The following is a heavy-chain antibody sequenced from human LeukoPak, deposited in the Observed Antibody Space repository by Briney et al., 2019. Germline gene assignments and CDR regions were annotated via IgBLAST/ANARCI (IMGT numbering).Heavy chain of an antibody. Sequence: PGGSLRLSCAASGFTFSSYWMSWVRQAPGKGLEGVANIKQDGSGKYYVDSEKGRFTISRDNAKNSLYLQMNSLRAEDTAVYYCAREGYGDSYLFDYWGQGTLVTVSS. V-gene: IGHV3-7*01. CDR3: AREGYGDSYLFDY. J-gene: IGHJ4*02. CDR2: IKQDGSGK. D-gene: IGHD4-17*01. CDR1: GFTFSSYW.